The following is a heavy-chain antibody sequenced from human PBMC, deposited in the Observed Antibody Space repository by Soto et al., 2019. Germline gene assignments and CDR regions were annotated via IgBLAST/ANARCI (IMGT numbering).Heavy chain of an antibody. CDR2: IDPSDSYT. CDR1: GYSFTSYW. Sequence: GESLKISCKGSGYSFTSYWISWVRQMPGKGLEWMGRIDPSDSYTNYSPSFQGHVTTSADKSISTAYLQWSSLKASDTAMYYCARQGAVRYCSSTSCYTYYYYGMDVWGQGTTVTVSS. CDR3: ARQGAVRYCSSTSCYTYYYYGMDV. J-gene: IGHJ6*02. D-gene: IGHD2-2*02. V-gene: IGHV5-10-1*01.